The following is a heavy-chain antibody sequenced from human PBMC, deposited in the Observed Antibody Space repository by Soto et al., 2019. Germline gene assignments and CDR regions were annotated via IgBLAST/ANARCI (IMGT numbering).Heavy chain of an antibody. D-gene: IGHD1-26*01. V-gene: IGHV3-23*01. CDR2: STGSGTT. CDR3: AKDYLRWAQP. CDR1: GFTFSDYG. J-gene: IGHJ5*02. Sequence: EVQLLESGGGLEQPGGSLRLSCAASGFTFSDYGMSWVRQAPGKGLEWVSASTGSGTTFYADSVKGRFTISRDNSKNTLYLQINSLRAEDTAVYYCAKDYLRWAQPWGQGTLVTVSS.